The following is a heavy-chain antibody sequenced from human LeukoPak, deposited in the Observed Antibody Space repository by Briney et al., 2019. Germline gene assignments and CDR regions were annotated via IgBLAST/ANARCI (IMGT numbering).Heavy chain of an antibody. CDR1: GGTFISYA. D-gene: IGHD5-24*01. V-gene: IGHV1-69*04. J-gene: IGHJ4*02. Sequence: SVKVSCKASGGTFISYAISWVRQAPGQGREWMGRIIPILGIANYAQKFQGRVTITADKSTSTAYMELSSLRSEDTAVYYCARVMGDGYNSIDYWGQGTLVTVSS. CDR2: IIPILGIA. CDR3: ARVMGDGYNSIDY.